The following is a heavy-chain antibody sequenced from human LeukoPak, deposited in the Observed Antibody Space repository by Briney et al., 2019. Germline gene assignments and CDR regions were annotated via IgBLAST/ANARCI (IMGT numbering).Heavy chain of an antibody. J-gene: IGHJ4*02. CDR2: IYYSGST. D-gene: IGHD3-3*01. CDR3: ARGPLESGFDY. V-gene: IGHV4-59*01. CDR1: GGSISSYY. Sequence: KPSETLSLTCTVSGGSISSYYWSWIRQPPGKGLEWIGYIYYSGSTNYNPSLKSRVTISVDTSKNQFSPKLSSVTAADTAVYYCARGPLESGFDYWGQETLVTVSS.